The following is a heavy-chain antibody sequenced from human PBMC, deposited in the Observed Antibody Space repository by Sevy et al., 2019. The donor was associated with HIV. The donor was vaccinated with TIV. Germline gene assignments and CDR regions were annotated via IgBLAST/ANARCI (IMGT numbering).Heavy chain of an antibody. CDR2: ISGSGGST. D-gene: IGHD3-10*01. CDR3: AKDHLYGFQTEYYYDMDV. Sequence: GGSLRLSCAASGFTFSSYAMSWVRQAPGKGLAWVSAISGSGGSTYYADSVKGRCTIFRDNTKNKLYLQMNSLGAEDTAVDYCAKDHLYGFQTEYYYDMDVWGKGTTVTVSS. V-gene: IGHV3-23*01. CDR1: GFTFSSYA. J-gene: IGHJ6*04.